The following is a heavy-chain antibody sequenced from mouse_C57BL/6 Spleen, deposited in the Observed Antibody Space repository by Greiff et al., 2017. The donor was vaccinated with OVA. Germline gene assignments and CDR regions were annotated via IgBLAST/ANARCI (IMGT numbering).Heavy chain of an antibody. V-gene: IGHV8-8*01. J-gene: IGHJ3*01. D-gene: IGHD2-5*01. CDR2: IWWDDDT. Sequence: ESGPGILQPSQSLSLTCSFSGFSLSTFGMGVGWIRQPSGQGLEWLAHIWWDDDTYYYPALKRRLTISKDTSKKQVFLKIANVDTADTATYEWARTAYSNYRVAYWGQGTLVTVSA. CDR1: GFSLSTFGMG. CDR3: ARTAYSNYRVAY.